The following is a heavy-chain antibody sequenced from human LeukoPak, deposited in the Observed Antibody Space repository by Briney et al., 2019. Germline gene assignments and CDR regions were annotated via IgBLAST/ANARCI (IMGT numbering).Heavy chain of an antibody. CDR2: IDYDGGT. Sequence: PSETLSLTCTVSGGSISSSGSSWGWIRQPPGKGLEWIGTIDYDGGTYYNPSLKSRVTISVDTSKNQLSLKLTSVTAADPAVYYCARRPYGSGSFDYWGQGTLVTVSS. V-gene: IGHV4-39*01. D-gene: IGHD3-10*01. J-gene: IGHJ4*02. CDR1: GGSISSSGSS. CDR3: ARRPYGSGSFDY.